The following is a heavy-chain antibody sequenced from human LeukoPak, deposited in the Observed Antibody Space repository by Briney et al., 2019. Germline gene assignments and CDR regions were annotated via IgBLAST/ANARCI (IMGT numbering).Heavy chain of an antibody. CDR2: IIPILGIA. D-gene: IGHD5-24*01. J-gene: IGHJ6*02. Sequence: SVKVSCKASGGTFSSYTISWVRQAPGQGLEWMGRIIPILGIANYAQKFQGRVTITADKSTSTAYMQLSSLRSEDTAVYYCARDLEMATIQGYYYYGMDVWGQGTTVTVSS. CDR3: ARDLEMATIQGYYYYGMDV. CDR1: GGTFSSYT. V-gene: IGHV1-69*04.